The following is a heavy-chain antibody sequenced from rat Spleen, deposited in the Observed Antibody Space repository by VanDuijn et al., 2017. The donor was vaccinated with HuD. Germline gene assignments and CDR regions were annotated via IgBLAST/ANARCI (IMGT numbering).Heavy chain of an antibody. CDR2: ISYDGDTT. J-gene: IGHJ3*01. V-gene: IGHV5-20*01. D-gene: IGHD1-2*01. Sequence: EVQLVESGGGLVQPGRSMKLSCAASGFTFSNYGLAWVRQAPKKGLEWVAYISYDGDTTYYRDSVKGRFTNSKDNAKSTLYLQMDSLRSEDTGTYYCTTRPYYSSLNWFPYWGQGTLVTVSS. CDR3: TTRPYYSSLNWFPY. CDR1: GFTFSNYG.